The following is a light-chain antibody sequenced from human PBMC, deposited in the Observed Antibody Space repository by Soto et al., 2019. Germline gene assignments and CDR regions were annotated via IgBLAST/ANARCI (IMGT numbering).Light chain of an antibody. V-gene: IGKV1-16*01. CDR1: QGITYY. Sequence: DIQMTQSPSSLSASVGDRVTITCRASQGITYYLAWFQQKPGKAPKSLIYGASSLQSGVPSRFNGSGVGTDFSLTISSLQPEDSATYYCHQYDSYPRTFGPGTKVEIK. CDR3: HQYDSYPRT. J-gene: IGKJ3*01. CDR2: GAS.